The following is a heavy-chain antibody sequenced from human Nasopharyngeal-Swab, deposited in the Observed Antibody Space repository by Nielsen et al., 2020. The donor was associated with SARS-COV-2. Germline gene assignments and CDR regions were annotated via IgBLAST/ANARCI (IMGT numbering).Heavy chain of an antibody. CDR2: IYYSGST. D-gene: IGHD5-12*01. CDR1: GGSISSYY. CDR3: ARDSGYDLLDAFDI. V-gene: IGHV4-59*01. Sequence: SETLSLTCTVSGGSISSYYWSWIRQPPGKGLEWIGYIYYSGSTNYNPSLKSRVTISVDTSKNQFSLKLSSVTAADTAVYYCARDSGYDLLDAFDIWGKGQWSPSLQ. J-gene: IGHJ3*02.